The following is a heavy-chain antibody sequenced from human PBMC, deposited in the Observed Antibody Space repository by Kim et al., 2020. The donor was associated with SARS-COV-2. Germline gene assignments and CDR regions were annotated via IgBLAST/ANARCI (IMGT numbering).Heavy chain of an antibody. Sequence: SETLSLTCTVSGGSISSSSYYWGWIRQPPGKGLEWIGSIYYSGSTYYNPSLKSRVTISVDTSKNQFSLKLSSVTAADTAVYYCARRSYAGATGYWGQGTLVTVSS. CDR3: ARRSYAGATGY. CDR1: GGSISSSSYY. CDR2: IYYSGST. V-gene: IGHV4-39*01. J-gene: IGHJ4*02. D-gene: IGHD1-26*01.